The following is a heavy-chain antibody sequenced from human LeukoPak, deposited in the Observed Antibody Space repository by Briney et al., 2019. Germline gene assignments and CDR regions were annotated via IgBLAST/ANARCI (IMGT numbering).Heavy chain of an antibody. CDR3: ARDHSYYFGSQTSTLDV. D-gene: IGHD3-10*01. CDR2: IYYTGSV. J-gene: IGHJ6*02. V-gene: IGHV4-31*03. Sequence: SETLSLTCTISGASISTGGFYWTWIRQPPGEGLEWIGYIYYTGSVDYNASLRSRLTISLDTSENRFSLKLNSVTAADTAVYYCARDHSYYFGSQTSTLDVWGQGTAVTVSS. CDR1: GASISTGGFY.